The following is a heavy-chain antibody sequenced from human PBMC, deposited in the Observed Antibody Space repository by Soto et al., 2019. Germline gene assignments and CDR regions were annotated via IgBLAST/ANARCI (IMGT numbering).Heavy chain of an antibody. CDR3: ARYCSGGSCYVGHDAFDI. D-gene: IGHD2-15*01. CDR1: GGSISSYY. CDR2: IYYSGST. Sequence: SETLSLTCTVCGGSISSYYWSWIRQPPGKGLEWIGYIYYSGSTNYNPSLKSRVTISVDTFKNQFSLKLSSVTAADTAVYYCARYCSGGSCYVGHDAFDIWGQGTMVTVSS. J-gene: IGHJ3*02. V-gene: IGHV4-59*01.